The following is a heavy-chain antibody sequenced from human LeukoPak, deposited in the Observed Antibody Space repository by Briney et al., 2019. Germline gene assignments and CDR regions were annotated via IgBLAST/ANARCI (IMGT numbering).Heavy chain of an antibody. Sequence: PGGSLRLSCAASGFTFSSYEMNWFRQAPGKGLEWVSYIRGSGKIMYYADSVKGRFTISRDNAKNSLYLQMNSLRAEDTAVYYCAREAAAPDWGQGTLVTVSS. CDR2: IRGSGKIM. D-gene: IGHD6-13*01. J-gene: IGHJ4*02. CDR3: AREAAAPD. V-gene: IGHV3-48*03. CDR1: GFTFSSYE.